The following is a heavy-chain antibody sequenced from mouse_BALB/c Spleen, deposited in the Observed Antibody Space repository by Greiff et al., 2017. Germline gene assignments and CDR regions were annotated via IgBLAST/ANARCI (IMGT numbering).Heavy chain of an antibody. Sequence: QVHVKQPGAELVKPGASVKLSCKASGYTFTSYWMHWVKQRPGQGLEWIGEINPSNGRTNYNEKFKSKATLTVDKSSSTAYMQLSSLTSEDSAVYYCARGVPWLLPFDYWGQGTTLTVSS. CDR3: ARGVPWLLPFDY. CDR1: GYTFTSYW. CDR2: INPSNGRT. J-gene: IGHJ2*01. V-gene: IGHV1S81*02. D-gene: IGHD2-3*01.